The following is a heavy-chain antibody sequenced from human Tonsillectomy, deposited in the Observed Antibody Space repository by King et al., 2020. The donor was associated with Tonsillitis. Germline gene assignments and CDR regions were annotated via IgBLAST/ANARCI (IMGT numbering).Heavy chain of an antibody. J-gene: IGHJ4*02. CDR1: GFTFSSYD. CDR3: ARGDTAMDAFDY. Sequence: VQLVESGGGLVQPGGSLRLSCAASGFTFSSYDMHLVRQATGKSLEWVSAIGTAGDTHYPGPVKGRFTISRENAKNSFYLQMNSLRAGDTAVYYCARGDTAMDAFDYWGQGTLVTVSS. V-gene: IGHV3-13*04. D-gene: IGHD5-18*01. CDR2: IGTAGDT.